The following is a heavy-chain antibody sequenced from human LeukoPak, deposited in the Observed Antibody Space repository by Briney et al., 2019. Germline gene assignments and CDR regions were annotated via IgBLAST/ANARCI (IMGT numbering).Heavy chain of an antibody. CDR3: ARDRYYYDSSGYSNAFDI. J-gene: IGHJ3*02. V-gene: IGHV4-31*03. D-gene: IGHD3-22*01. Sequence: SETLSLTCTVSGGSISSGGYYWSWIRQHPGKGLEWIGYIYYSGSTYYNPSLKSRVTISVDTSKNQFSLKLSSVTAADTAVYYCARDRYYYDSSGYSNAFDIWGQGTMVTVSS. CDR1: GGSISSGGYY. CDR2: IYYSGST.